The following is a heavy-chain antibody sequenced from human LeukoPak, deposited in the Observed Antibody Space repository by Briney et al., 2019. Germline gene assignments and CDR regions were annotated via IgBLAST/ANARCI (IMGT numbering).Heavy chain of an antibody. D-gene: IGHD3-22*01. CDR3: ARTYYYNSGGYFGGRNAFDI. CDR2: IYPGDSDT. V-gene: IGHV5-51*01. Sequence: GESLKISCKGSGYSFTTYWIGWVRQMPGKGLEWMGIIYPGDSDTRYSPSFQGQVTISADKSISAAYLQWSSLKASDTAIYYCARTYYYNSGGYFGGRNAFDIWGQGTMVTVSS. CDR1: GYSFTTYW. J-gene: IGHJ3*02.